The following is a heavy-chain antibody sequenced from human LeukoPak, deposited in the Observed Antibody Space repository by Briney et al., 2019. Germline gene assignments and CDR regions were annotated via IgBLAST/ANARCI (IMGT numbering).Heavy chain of an antibody. D-gene: IGHD6-13*01. Sequence: GGTLRLSCAASGFTFSSYGMSRVRQAPGKGLEWVSAISGSGGSTYYADSVKGRFTISRDNSKNTLYLQMNSLRAEDTAVYYCAKAAYSSSWYMFDYWGQGTLVTVSS. J-gene: IGHJ4*02. CDR2: ISGSGGST. CDR1: GFTFSSYG. CDR3: AKAAYSSSWYMFDY. V-gene: IGHV3-23*01.